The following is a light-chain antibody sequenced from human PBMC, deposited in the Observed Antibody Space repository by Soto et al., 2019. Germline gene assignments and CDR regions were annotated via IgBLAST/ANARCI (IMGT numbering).Light chain of an antibody. CDR1: SSNIGSNT. CDR2: SND. CDR3: AAWDDSLNGWV. Sequence: QSVLTQAPSASGTPGHRVTISCSGSSSNIGSNTVTWYQQVPGTAPKLLIYSNDQRPSGVPDRFSGSKSGTSASLAIAGLQSEDEADYYCAAWDDSLNGWVFGGGTKLTVL. V-gene: IGLV1-44*01. J-gene: IGLJ3*02.